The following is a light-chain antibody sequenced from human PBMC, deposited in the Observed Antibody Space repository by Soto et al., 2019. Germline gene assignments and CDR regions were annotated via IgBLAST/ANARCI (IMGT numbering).Light chain of an antibody. CDR3: QQYGSAPRS. CDR1: HSVTSDY. Sequence: EIVLTQSPGTLSLSPGERATLSCRASHSVTSDYLAWFQHKPGQPPRLVIYHASTKATGTPARFSGRGSGTDFTLTISSLEPEDFAMYYCQQYGSAPRSFGQGTEVEI. J-gene: IGKJ1*01. CDR2: HAS. V-gene: IGKV3-20*01.